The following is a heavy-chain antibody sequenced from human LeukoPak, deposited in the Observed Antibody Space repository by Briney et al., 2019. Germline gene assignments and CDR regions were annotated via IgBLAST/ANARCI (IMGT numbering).Heavy chain of an antibody. CDR1: GFTFNTYS. CDR2: ISSSSSYI. J-gene: IGHJ4*02. CDR3: AREFVASTGFDY. D-gene: IGHD6-13*01. V-gene: IGHV3-21*01. Sequence: GGSLRLSCAASGFTFNTYSMNWVRQAPGKGLEWVSSISSSSSYIYYTDSVKGRFTISRDNAKSSLYLQMNSLRAEDTAVYYCAREFVASTGFDYWGQGTLVTVSS.